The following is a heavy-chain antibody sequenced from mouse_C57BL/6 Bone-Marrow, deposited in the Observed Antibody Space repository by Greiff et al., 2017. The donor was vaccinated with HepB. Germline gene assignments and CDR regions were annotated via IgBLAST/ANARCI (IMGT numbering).Heavy chain of an antibody. J-gene: IGHJ2*01. CDR3: ARVEERLLRFDY. D-gene: IGHD1-1*01. Sequence: QVQLQQPGTELVKPGASVKLSCKASGYTFTSYWMHWVKQRPGQGLEWIGNINPSNGGTNYNEKFKSKATLTVDKSSSTAYMQLSSLTSEDSAVYCCARVEERLLRFDYWGQGTTLTVSS. CDR2: INPSNGGT. V-gene: IGHV1-53*01. CDR1: GYTFTSYW.